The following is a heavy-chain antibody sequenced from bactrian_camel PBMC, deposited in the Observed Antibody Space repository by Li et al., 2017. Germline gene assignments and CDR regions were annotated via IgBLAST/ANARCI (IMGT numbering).Heavy chain of an antibody. J-gene: IGHJ4*01. CDR1: GYVFSLKC. D-gene: IGHD4*01. V-gene: IGHV3S53*01. CDR2: INTRGIT. CDR3: ALKRLPKATY. Sequence: HVQLVESGGGSAQAGGSLRLSCEGSGYVFSLKCMGWFRQSPGKEREGVAAINTRGITSYADSVKGRFTISVDNTKNILYLQMNSPKPEDTGTYYCALKRLPKATYWGQGTQVTVS.